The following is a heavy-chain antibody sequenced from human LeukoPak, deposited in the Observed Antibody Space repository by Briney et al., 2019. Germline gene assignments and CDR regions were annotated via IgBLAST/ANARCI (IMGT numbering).Heavy chain of an antibody. CDR1: GFTFSSYS. V-gene: IGHV3-20*04. J-gene: IGHJ4*02. CDR3: ARAGGGNWNPFDY. Sequence: PGGSLRLSCAASGFTFSSYSMIWVRQAPGKGLEWVSGINWNGGSTGYADSVKGRFTISRDNAKNSLYLQMNSLRAEDTALYYCARAGGGNWNPFDYWGQGTLVTVSS. CDR2: INWNGGST. D-gene: IGHD1-20*01.